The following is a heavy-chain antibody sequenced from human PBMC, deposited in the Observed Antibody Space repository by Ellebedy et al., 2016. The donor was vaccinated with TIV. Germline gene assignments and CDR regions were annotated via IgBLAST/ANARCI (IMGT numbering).Heavy chain of an antibody. CDR3: VRVPSSDAFDI. CDR1: GYSFSSYW. J-gene: IGHJ3*02. CDR2: IYPGDSDT. D-gene: IGHD4/OR15-4a*01. V-gene: IGHV5-51*01. Sequence: GESLKISCQGSGYSFSSYWIAWVRLMPGKGLEWMGIIYPGDSDTKYSPSFQGQVTISADKSITTAYLQWGSLKASDSAMYYCVRVPSSDAFDIWGQGTMVTVSS.